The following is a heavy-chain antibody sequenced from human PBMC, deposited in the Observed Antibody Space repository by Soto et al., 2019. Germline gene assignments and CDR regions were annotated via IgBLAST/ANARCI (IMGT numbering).Heavy chain of an antibody. V-gene: IGHV4-61*05. D-gene: IGHD3-3*01. CDR1: GCSISSSSYY. CDR2: IYYTGSS. CDR3: ARLGGYYQAFDN. J-gene: IGHJ4*02. Sequence: PSETLSLTCTVSGCSISSSSYYWGWIRQPPGKGLEWVGYIYYTGSSNYNPSLKSRVTISVDSSKNQFSLKLDSVTAADTAVYYCARLGGYYQAFDNWGQGTLVTVSS.